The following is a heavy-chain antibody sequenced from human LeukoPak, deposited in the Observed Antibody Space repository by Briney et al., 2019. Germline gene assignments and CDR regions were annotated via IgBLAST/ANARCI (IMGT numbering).Heavy chain of an antibody. Sequence: SVKVSCKASGGTFSSYAISWVRQAPGQGLEWMGRIIPILGIANYAQKFQGRVTITADKSTSTAYMELSSLRSGDTAVYYCARDRLKRVTMIDYWGQGTLVTVSS. CDR2: IIPILGIA. J-gene: IGHJ4*02. CDR3: ARDRLKRVTMIDY. D-gene: IGHD3-22*01. CDR1: GGTFSSYA. V-gene: IGHV1-69*04.